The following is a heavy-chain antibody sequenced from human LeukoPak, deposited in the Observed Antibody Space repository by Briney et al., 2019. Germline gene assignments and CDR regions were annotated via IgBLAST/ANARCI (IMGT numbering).Heavy chain of an antibody. J-gene: IGHJ6*03. CDR1: GGSFSGYY. D-gene: IGHD2-15*01. V-gene: IGHV4-34*01. CDR3: ARLIRDCSGGSCYSRYYYYYYYMDV. Sequence: SETLSLTCAVYGGSFSGYYWSWIRQPPGKGLEWIGEINHSGSTNYNPSLKSRVTISVDTSKNQFSLKLSSVTAADTAVYYCARLIRDCSGGSCYSRYYYYYYYMDVWGKGTTVTISS. CDR2: INHSGST.